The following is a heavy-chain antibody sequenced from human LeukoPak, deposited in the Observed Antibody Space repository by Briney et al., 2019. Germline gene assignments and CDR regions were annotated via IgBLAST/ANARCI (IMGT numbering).Heavy chain of an antibody. J-gene: IGHJ5*02. Sequence: SETLSLTCTVSGGSISISSYYWGWVRQPPGKGLEWIVSIYYRGSTYYTPSLKSRVTISVDTSKSHFSLKLSSVTAADTAVYYCARGTLWFGEPSPNWFDPWGQGTLVTVSS. V-gene: IGHV4-39*02. CDR3: ARGTLWFGEPSPNWFDP. D-gene: IGHD3-10*01. CDR2: IYYRGST. CDR1: GGSISISSYY.